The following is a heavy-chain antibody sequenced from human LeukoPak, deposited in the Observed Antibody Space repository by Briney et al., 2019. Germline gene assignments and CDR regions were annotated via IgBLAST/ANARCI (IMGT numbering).Heavy chain of an antibody. D-gene: IGHD4-23*01. CDR1: GFSVSSYG. J-gene: IGHJ4*02. CDR3: ARDLEVETSNFVY. V-gene: IGHV3-33*01. CDR2: IWVDGNNK. Sequence: GGSLRLSCAASGFSVSSYGMHWVRQAPGKGLEWAAAIWVDGNNKYYGDSVKGRFTISRDNSKNTLYLQMNSLRVEDTAVYYCARDLEVETSNFVYWGQGTLVTVSS.